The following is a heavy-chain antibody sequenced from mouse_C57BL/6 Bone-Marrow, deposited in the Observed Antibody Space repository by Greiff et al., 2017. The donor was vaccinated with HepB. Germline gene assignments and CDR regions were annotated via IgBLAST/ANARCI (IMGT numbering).Heavy chain of an antibody. V-gene: IGHV5-17*01. CDR3: ARKDPLYSNFAY. Sequence: EVKVVESGGGLVKPGGSLKLSCAASGFTFSDYGMHWVRQAPEKGLEWVAYISSGSSTIYYADTVKGRFTISRDNAKSTLFLQLTSLRSEDTAMYYCARKDPLYSNFAYWGQGTLVTVSA. D-gene: IGHD2-5*01. J-gene: IGHJ3*01. CDR1: GFTFSDYG. CDR2: ISSGSSTI.